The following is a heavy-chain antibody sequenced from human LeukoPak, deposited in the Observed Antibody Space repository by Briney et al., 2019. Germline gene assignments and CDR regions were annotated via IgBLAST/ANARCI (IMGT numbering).Heavy chain of an antibody. J-gene: IGHJ4*02. CDR3: ARGDYYDSSGYHY. V-gene: IGHV3-23*01. CDR2: ISGSGGST. Sequence: GGSLRLSCAASGFTFSSYAMSWVRQAPGKGLEWVSAISGSGGSTYYADSVKGRFTISRDNSKNTLYLQMNSLRAEDTAVYYCARGDYYDSSGYHYWGQGTLVTVSS. CDR1: GFTFSSYA. D-gene: IGHD3-22*01.